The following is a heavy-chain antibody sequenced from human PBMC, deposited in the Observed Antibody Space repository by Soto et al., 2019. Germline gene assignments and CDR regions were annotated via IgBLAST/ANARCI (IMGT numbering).Heavy chain of an antibody. Sequence: ASVKVSCKTSGYTFSNYGITWVRQAPGQPLEWLGWISLYSDGTNYAQKFQGRVSMTTDTSTTTACMELRSMRSDDTAVYYCARVVPGAEAWFGPWGQGTLVTVSS. CDR1: GYTFSNYG. CDR3: ARVVPGAEAWFGP. D-gene: IGHD2-2*01. V-gene: IGHV1-18*01. CDR2: ISLYSDGT. J-gene: IGHJ5*02.